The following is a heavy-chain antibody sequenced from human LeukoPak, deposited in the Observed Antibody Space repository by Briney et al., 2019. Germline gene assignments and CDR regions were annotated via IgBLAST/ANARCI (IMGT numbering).Heavy chain of an antibody. CDR1: GGSISSYY. V-gene: IGHV4-59*08. CDR3: ATYSGSYSFDY. J-gene: IGHJ4*02. Sequence: PSETLSLTCTVSGGSISSYYWSWIRQPPGKGLEWIGYIYYSGSTNYNPSLKSRVTISVDTSKNQFSLKLSSVTAADTAVYYCATYSGSYSFDYWGQGALVTVSS. CDR2: IYYSGST. D-gene: IGHD1-26*01.